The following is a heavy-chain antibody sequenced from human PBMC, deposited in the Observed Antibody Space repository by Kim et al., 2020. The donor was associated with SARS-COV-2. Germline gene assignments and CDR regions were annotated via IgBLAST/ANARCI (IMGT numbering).Heavy chain of an antibody. CDR3: ARARGGTMIGVVIGAFDI. V-gene: IGHV4-31*03. CDR2: IYYSGST. Sequence: SETLSLTCTVSGGSISSGGYYWSWIRQHPGKGLEWIGYIYYSGSTYYNPSLQSRVTISVDTSKNQFSLKLSSVTAADTAVYYCARARGGTMIGVVIGAFDIWGQGAMVTVSS. J-gene: IGHJ3*02. D-gene: IGHD3-22*01. CDR1: GGSISSGGYY.